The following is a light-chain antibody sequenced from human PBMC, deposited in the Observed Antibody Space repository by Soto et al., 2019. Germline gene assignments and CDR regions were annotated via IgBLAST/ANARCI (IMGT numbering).Light chain of an antibody. CDR3: QAYDYSLTAFV. CDR2: GNR. CDR1: NSNLGAGYD. V-gene: IGLV1-40*01. J-gene: IGLJ3*02. Sequence: QSVLTQPPSVSGAPGQRVTISCTGNNSNLGAGYDVHWYQQLPGAAPKLVIFGNRNRPSGVPERFSGSKSGTSASLAITVLQAEDEADSYCQAYDYSLTAFVFGGGTKLTVL.